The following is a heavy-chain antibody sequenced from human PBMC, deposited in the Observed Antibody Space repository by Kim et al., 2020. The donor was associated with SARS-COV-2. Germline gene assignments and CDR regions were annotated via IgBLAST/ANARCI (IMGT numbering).Heavy chain of an antibody. V-gene: IGHV1-69*04. CDR3: ARGGGDYELDY. J-gene: IGHJ4*02. Sequence: SVKVSCKASGGTFSSYAISWVRQAPGQGLEWMGRIIPILGIANYAQKFQGRVTITADKSTSTAYMELSSLRSEDTAVYYCARGGGDYELDYWGQGTLVTVSS. CDR1: GGTFSSYA. CDR2: IIPILGIA. D-gene: IGHD3-16*01.